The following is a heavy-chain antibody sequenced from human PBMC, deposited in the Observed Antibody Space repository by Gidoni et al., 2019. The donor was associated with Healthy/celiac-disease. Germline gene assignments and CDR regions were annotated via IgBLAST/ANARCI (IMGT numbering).Heavy chain of an antibody. CDR2: IIPILGIA. CDR3: ARALEYYDSSGYDNWFDP. Sequence: QVQLVQSGAEVKKPGSSVKVSCKASGGTFSSYTISWVRQAPGQGREWMGRIIPILGIANYAQKFQGRVTITADKSTSTAYMELSSLRSEDTAVYYCARALEYYDSSGYDNWFDPWGQGTLVTVSS. J-gene: IGHJ5*02. V-gene: IGHV1-69*02. D-gene: IGHD3-22*01. CDR1: GGTFSSYT.